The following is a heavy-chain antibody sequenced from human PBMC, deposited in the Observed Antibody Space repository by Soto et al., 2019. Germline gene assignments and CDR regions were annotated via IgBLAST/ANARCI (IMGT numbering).Heavy chain of an antibody. CDR3: ARGAYYDSSGLKVY. D-gene: IGHD3-22*01. J-gene: IGHJ4*02. CDR2: ISYDGSNK. CDR1: GFTLSSYA. V-gene: IGHV3-30-3*01. Sequence: GGSLRLSCAASGFTLSSYAMHWVRQAPGKGLEWVAVISYDGSNKYYADSVKGRFTISRDNSKNTLYLQMNSLRAEDTAVYYCARGAYYDSSGLKVYWGQGTLVTVSS.